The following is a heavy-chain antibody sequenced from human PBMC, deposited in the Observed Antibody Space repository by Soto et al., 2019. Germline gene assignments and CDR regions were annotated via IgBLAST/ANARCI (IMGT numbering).Heavy chain of an antibody. CDR3: ARAGSGNSMVRGVITNARWFDP. J-gene: IGHJ5*02. CDR2: ISAYNGNT. D-gene: IGHD3-10*01. Sequence: GASVKVSCKAPGYTFTSYGISWVGQAPGQGLEWMGWISAYNGNTNYAQKLQSRVTMTTDTSTSTAYMELRSLRSDDTAVYYCARAGSGNSMVRGVITNARWFDPWGQGTLVTVSS. CDR1: GYTFTSYG. V-gene: IGHV1-18*01.